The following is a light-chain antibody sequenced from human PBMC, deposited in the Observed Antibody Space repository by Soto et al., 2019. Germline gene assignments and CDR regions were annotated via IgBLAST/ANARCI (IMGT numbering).Light chain of an antibody. J-gene: IGKJ4*01. CDR2: AAS. CDR3: LQHNRYPFT. V-gene: IGKV1-17*01. CDR1: QVIGND. Sequence: DIQMTQSPSSLSASVGDRVTVTCRASQVIGNDLGWFQQKPGKAPKRLIFAASSLESGVPSRFSGSASGTEFTLTISSLQPEDLATYYCLQHNRYPFTFGGVTKVEIK.